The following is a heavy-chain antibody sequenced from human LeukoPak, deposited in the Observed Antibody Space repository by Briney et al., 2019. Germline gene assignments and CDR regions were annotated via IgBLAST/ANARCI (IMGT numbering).Heavy chain of an antibody. D-gene: IGHD3-22*01. V-gene: IGHV1-18*01. CDR3: ARGDYYYDSSGQDY. J-gene: IGHJ4*02. CDR1: GYAFTSYG. Sequence: ASVKVSCKASGYAFTSYGISWVRQAPGQGLEWMGWISAYNGNTNYAQKLQGRVTMATDTSTSTAYMELRSLRSDDTAVYYCARGDYYYDSSGQDYWGQGTLVTVSS. CDR2: ISAYNGNT.